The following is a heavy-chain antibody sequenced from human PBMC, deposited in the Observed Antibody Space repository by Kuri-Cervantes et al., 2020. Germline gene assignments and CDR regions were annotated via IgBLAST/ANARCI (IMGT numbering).Heavy chain of an antibody. V-gene: IGHV3-53*01. D-gene: IGHD3-3*01. CDR1: GFTFNSYW. Sequence: GGSLRLSCAASGFTFNSYWMSWVRQAPGKGLEWVSVIYSGGSTYYADSVKGRFTISRDNSKNTLYLQMNSLRAEDTAVYYCATRSGYYSLYYYYMDVWGKGTTVTVSS. CDR3: ATRSGYYSLYYYYMDV. CDR2: IYSGGST. J-gene: IGHJ6*03.